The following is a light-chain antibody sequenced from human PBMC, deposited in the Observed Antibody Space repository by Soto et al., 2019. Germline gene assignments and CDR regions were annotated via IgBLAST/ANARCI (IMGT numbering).Light chain of an antibody. CDR1: QSVSSN. Sequence: EIVMTQSPATLSVSPGERASLSCRASQSVSSNLAWYQYTPGQAPRLLIYGASTRATGIPARFSGSGSGTEFTLTISSLQSEDFAVYYCQQYGRSPGLFTFGPGTKVDIK. CDR3: QQYGRSPGLFT. J-gene: IGKJ3*01. V-gene: IGKV3-15*01. CDR2: GAS.